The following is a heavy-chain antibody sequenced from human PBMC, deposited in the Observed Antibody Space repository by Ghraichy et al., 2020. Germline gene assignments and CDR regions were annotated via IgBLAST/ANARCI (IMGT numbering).Heavy chain of an antibody. CDR1: GYTFTSYG. CDR2: ISAYNGNT. Sequence: ASVKVSCKASGYTFTSYGISWVRQAPGQGLEWMGWISAYNGNTNYAQKLQGRVTMTTDTSTSTAYMELRSLRSDDTAVYYFARDPSALSDTVTKNWFDPWGQGTLVTVSS. D-gene: IGHD4-17*01. CDR3: ARDPSALSDTVTKNWFDP. V-gene: IGHV1-18*01. J-gene: IGHJ5*02.